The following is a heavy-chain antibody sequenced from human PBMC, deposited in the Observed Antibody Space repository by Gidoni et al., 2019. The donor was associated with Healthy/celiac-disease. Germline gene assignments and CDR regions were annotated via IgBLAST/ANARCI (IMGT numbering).Heavy chain of an antibody. J-gene: IGHJ4*02. CDR3: AKDSLLLWFGELSHFDY. CDR2: ISWNSGSI. Sequence: EVQLVESGGGLVPPGRSLRPSCAASGFTFDDYAMHWVRQAPGKGLGWVSGISWNSGSIGYADSVKGRFTISRDNAKNSLYLQMNSLRAEDTALYYCAKDSLLLWFGELSHFDYWGQGTLVTVSS. D-gene: IGHD3-10*01. CDR1: GFTFDDYA. V-gene: IGHV3-9*01.